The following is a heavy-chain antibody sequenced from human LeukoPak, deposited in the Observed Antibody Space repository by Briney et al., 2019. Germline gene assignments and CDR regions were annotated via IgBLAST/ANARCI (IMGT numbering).Heavy chain of an antibody. CDR2: IIPILGIA. Sequence: ASVKVSCKASGGTFSSYAISWVRQAPGQGLEWMGRIIPILGIANYAQKFQGRVTITADKSTSTAYMELSSLRSEDTAVYYCARDRNWNELYYNYYGMDVWGQGTTVTVSS. V-gene: IGHV1-69*04. D-gene: IGHD1-20*01. CDR1: GGTFSSYA. J-gene: IGHJ6*02. CDR3: ARDRNWNELYYNYYGMDV.